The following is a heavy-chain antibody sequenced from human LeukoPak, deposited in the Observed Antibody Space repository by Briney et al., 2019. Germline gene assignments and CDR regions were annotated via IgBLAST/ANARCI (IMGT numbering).Heavy chain of an antibody. Sequence: GGSLRLSCAASGFIFSTYWMSWVRQAPGKGLEWVANIKQDGSKKYYVDSVKGRFIISRDNDNNSLYLQMNSLRAEDTAVYYCATDGDYDWNYKSGFAYWGQGILVTVSS. V-gene: IGHV3-7*01. CDR1: GFIFSTYW. CDR2: IKQDGSKK. CDR3: ATDGDYDWNYKSGFAY. D-gene: IGHD1-7*01. J-gene: IGHJ4*02.